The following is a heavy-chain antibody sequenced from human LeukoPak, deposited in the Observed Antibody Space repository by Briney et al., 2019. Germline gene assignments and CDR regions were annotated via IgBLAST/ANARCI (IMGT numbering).Heavy chain of an antibody. V-gene: IGHV4-4*07. D-gene: IGHD6-13*01. J-gene: IGHJ4*02. Sequence: PSETLSLTCAVSGGSISSYYWSWIRQPAGRGLEWIGRIYTSGSTNYNPSLKSRVTMSVDTSKNQFSLKLSSVTAADTAVYYCARGGTYSSSWYYFDYWGQGTLVTVSS. CDR3: ARGGTYSSSWYYFDY. CDR2: IYTSGST. CDR1: GGSISSYY.